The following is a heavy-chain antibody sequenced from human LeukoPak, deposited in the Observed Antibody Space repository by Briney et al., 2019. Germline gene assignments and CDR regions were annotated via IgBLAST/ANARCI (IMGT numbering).Heavy chain of an antibody. CDR3: ARDFKQQLVRSTLGRYYYYMDV. J-gene: IGHJ6*03. Sequence: ASVKVSCRASGYTFTGYYMHWVRQAPGQGLEWMGWINPNSGGTNYAQKFQGRVTMTRDTSISTAYMELSRLRSDDTAVYYCARDFKQQLVRSTLGRYYYYMDVWGKGTTVTVSS. D-gene: IGHD6-13*01. CDR2: INPNSGGT. V-gene: IGHV1-2*02. CDR1: GYTFTGYY.